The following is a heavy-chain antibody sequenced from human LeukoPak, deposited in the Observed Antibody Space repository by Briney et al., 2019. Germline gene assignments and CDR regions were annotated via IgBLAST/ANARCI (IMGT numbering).Heavy chain of an antibody. CDR1: GYTFTGYY. J-gene: IGHJ4*02. D-gene: IGHD5-12*01. CDR3: ARAPGSGYAFDS. V-gene: IGHV1-2*02. Sequence: ASVKVSCKASGYTFTGYYIHWVRQAPGQGLEWMGWINPDSGGTKFAQKFQEGVTMTRDTSINKAYMELSRLAPDDTAVYYCARAPGSGYAFDSLGQG. CDR2: INPDSGGT.